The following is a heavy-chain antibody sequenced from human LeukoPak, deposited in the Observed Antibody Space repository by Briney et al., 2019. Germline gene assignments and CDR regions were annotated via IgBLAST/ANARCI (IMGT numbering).Heavy chain of an antibody. CDR2: ISSSSSYI. J-gene: IGHJ4*02. V-gene: IGHV3-21*04. Sequence: PGGSLRLSCAASGFTFSSYSMNWVRQAPGKGLEWVSSISSSSSYIYYADSVKGRFTISRDNAKNSLYLQMNSLRAEDTAVYYCAKDAGYYDNSYYYSAFDYWGQGTLVTVSS. CDR3: AKDAGYYDNSYYYSAFDY. D-gene: IGHD3-22*01. CDR1: GFTFSSYS.